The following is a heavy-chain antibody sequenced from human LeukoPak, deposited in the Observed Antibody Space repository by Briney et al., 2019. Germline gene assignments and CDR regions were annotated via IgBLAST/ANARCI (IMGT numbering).Heavy chain of an antibody. D-gene: IGHD6-19*01. V-gene: IGHV3-21*01. Sequence: GGSLRLSCAASGFTFSGYSMNWVRQAPGKGLEWVSSISSSSSYIYYAESVKGRFTISRDNAKNSLYLQMNSLRAEDTAVYYCARDKVSTGRIAVAGTGEFDYWGQGTLVTVSS. CDR2: ISSSSSYI. CDR3: ARDKVSTGRIAVAGTGEFDY. J-gene: IGHJ4*02. CDR1: GFTFSGYS.